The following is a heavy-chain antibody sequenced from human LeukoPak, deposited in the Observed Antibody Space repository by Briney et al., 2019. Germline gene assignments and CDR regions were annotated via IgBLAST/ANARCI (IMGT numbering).Heavy chain of an antibody. CDR1: GGSFSGYY. Sequence: SETLSLTCAVYGGSFSGYYWSWIRQPPGKGLEWIGEINHSGSTNYNPSLKSRVTMSVDTSKNQFSLKLSSVTAADTAVYYCARARGWSGYYADYWGQGTLVTVSS. CDR2: INHSGST. J-gene: IGHJ4*02. CDR3: ARARGWSGYYADY. V-gene: IGHV4-34*01. D-gene: IGHD3-3*01.